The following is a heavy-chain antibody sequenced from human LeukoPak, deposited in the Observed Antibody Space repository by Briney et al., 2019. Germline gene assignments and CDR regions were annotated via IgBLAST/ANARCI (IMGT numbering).Heavy chain of an antibody. D-gene: IGHD3-22*01. V-gene: IGHV1-2*02. J-gene: IGHJ4*02. Sequence: ASVKVSCKASGYTFTVNYIHWVRQAPGQGLEWMGWINPNSGVTNYAQKFQGRVTLTRDTSLSTAHMELTSLSSDDTAVYYCARGGTVVPGLDYWGQGTLVPVSS. CDR3: ARGGTVVPGLDY. CDR1: GYTFTVNY. CDR2: INPNSGVT.